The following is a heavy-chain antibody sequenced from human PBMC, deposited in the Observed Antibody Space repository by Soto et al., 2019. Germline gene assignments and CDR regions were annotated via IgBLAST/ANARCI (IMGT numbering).Heavy chain of an antibody. CDR1: GFTFSSFG. V-gene: IGHV3-30*18. J-gene: IGHJ5*02. Sequence: QVPLVESGGGVVQPGRSLRLSCAASGFTFSSFGMHWVRQAPGKGLEWLAVISSDGSTKHYADSVKGRFTVSRDNSKNTVYLQMNSLRDEDTAVYYCAKDNGYCDPWGQGTLVTVSS. CDR2: ISSDGSTK. D-gene: IGHD5-18*01. CDR3: AKDNGYCDP.